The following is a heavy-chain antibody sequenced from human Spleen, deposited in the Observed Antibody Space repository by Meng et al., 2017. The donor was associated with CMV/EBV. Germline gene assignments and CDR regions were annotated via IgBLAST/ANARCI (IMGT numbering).Heavy chain of an antibody. CDR3: ARVTSALDY. D-gene: IGHD3-3*01. Sequence: SVKVSCKTSGYTFTGYYLHWVRQAPGQGLEWMGGIIPILGIANYAQKFQGRVTITADKSTSTAYMELSSLRSEDTAVYYCARVTSALDYWGQGTLVTVSS. CDR2: IIPILGIA. J-gene: IGHJ4*02. V-gene: IGHV1-69*10. CDR1: GYTFTGYY.